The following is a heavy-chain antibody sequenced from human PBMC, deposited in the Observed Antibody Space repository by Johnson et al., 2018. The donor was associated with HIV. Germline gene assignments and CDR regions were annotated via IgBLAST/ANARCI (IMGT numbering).Heavy chain of an antibody. CDR3: PRVPRYYYDSSGYWSDAFDI. Sequence: VQLVESGGGLVQPGGSLKLSCAASGFTFSGSAMHWVRQAPGKGLEWVANIKQDGSEKYYVDSVKGRFTISRDNAKNSLYLQMNSLRAEDTAVYYCPRVPRYYYDSSGYWSDAFDIWGQGTMVTVAS. D-gene: IGHD3-22*01. J-gene: IGHJ3*02. V-gene: IGHV3-7*03. CDR1: GFTFSGSA. CDR2: IKQDGSEK.